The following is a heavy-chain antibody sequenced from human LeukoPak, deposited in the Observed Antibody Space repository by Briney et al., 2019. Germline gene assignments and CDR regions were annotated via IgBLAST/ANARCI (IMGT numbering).Heavy chain of an antibody. J-gene: IGHJ5*02. CDR3: ARGRVRGVNWFDP. D-gene: IGHD3-10*01. V-gene: IGHV1-2*02. CDR1: GYTFTSYY. Sequence: EASVKVSCKASGYTFTSYYMHWVRQAPGQGLEWMGWINPNSGGTNYAQKFQGRVTMTRDTSISTAYMELSRLRSDDTAVYYCARGRVRGVNWFDPWGQGTLVTVSS. CDR2: INPNSGGT.